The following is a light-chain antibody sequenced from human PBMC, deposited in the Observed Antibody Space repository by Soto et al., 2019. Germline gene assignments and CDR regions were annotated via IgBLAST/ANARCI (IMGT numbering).Light chain of an antibody. CDR2: AAY. CDR3: QQSYSTLTWT. J-gene: IGKJ1*01. V-gene: IGKV1-39*01. Sequence: DIQMTQSPSSLSASVGDRVTITCRASQSISSYLNWYQQKPGKAPKLLIYAAYSLHNGAPSMFSGSGSGTDFTLTISSLLPEDFVTYYCQQSYSTLTWTFGQGTKVDIK. CDR1: QSISSY.